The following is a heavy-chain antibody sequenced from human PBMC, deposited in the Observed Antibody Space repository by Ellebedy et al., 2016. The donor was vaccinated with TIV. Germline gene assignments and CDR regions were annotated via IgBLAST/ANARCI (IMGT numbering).Heavy chain of an antibody. CDR1: GFTVSSHY. J-gene: IGHJ3*02. CDR2: FFSGGNP. Sequence: PGGSLRLSCAASGFTVSSHYMSWVRQAPGKGLEWVSVFFSGGNPYYADSVKGRFIISRDNSENTLYLHMNSLRGEDTAVYYCAEMGVRVPDAFDIWGQGTMVTVSS. D-gene: IGHD5-24*01. V-gene: IGHV3-66*01. CDR3: AEMGVRVPDAFDI.